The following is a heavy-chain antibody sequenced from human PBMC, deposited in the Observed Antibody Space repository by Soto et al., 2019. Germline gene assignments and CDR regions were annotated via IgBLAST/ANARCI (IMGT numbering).Heavy chain of an antibody. J-gene: IGHJ5*02. CDR2: ISAYNGNT. CDR1: GYTFTSYG. D-gene: IGHD2-15*01. V-gene: IGHV1-18*01. Sequence: ASVKVSCKASGYTFTSYGISWVRQAPGQGLEWMGWISAYNGNTNYAQKLQGRVTMTTDTSTSTAYMELRSLRSDDTAVYYCAGGPLGYCSGGSCYSANWFDPWGQGTLVTVSS. CDR3: AGGPLGYCSGGSCYSANWFDP.